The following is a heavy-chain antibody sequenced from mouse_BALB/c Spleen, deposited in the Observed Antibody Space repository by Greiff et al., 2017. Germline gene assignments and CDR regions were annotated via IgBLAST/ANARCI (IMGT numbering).Heavy chain of an antibody. D-gene: IGHD2-1*01. V-gene: IGHV1-54*03. CDR1: GYAFTNYL. CDR2: INPGSGGT. Sequence: VQLQQSGAELVRPGTSVKVSCKASGYAFTNYLIEWVKQRPGQGLEWIGVINPGSGGTNYNEKFKGKATLTADKSSSTAYMQLSSLTSDDSAVYFCARGPYGNDDWGQGTTLTVSS. CDR3: ARGPYGNDD. J-gene: IGHJ2*01.